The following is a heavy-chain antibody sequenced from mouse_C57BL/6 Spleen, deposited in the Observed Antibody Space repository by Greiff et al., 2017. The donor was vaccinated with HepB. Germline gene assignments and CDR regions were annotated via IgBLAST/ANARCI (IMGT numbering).Heavy chain of an antibody. CDR2: IYPGDGDT. CDR3: AIGGGSSSWYFDV. J-gene: IGHJ1*03. CDR1: GYAFSSYW. D-gene: IGHD1-1*01. V-gene: IGHV1-80*01. Sequence: QVQLKQSGAELVKPGASVKISCKASGYAFSSYWMNWVKQRPGKGLEWIGQIYPGDGDTNYNGKFKGKATLTADKSSSTAYMQLSSLTSEDSAVYFCAIGGGSSSWYFDVWGTGTTVTVSS.